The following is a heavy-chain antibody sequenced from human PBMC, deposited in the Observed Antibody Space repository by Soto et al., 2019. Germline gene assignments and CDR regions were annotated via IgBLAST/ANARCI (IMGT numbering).Heavy chain of an antibody. Sequence: RLSCAASGFTFNSYSMNWVRQAPGKGLEWVSSISSSSTYMYYADSVKGRFTSSRDDAKNSLYLQMNSLRAEDTAVYYCATAVAGTDAFDIWGQGTMGTVAS. J-gene: IGHJ3*02. V-gene: IGHV3-21*01. D-gene: IGHD6-19*01. CDR1: GFTFNSYS. CDR3: ATAVAGTDAFDI. CDR2: ISSSSTYM.